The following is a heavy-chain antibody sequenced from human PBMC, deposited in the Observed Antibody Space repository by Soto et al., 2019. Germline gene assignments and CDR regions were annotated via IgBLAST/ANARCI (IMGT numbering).Heavy chain of an antibody. V-gene: IGHV4-34*01. CDR2: IHHSGST. CDR1: GGSFSGYY. Sequence: QVQLQQWGAGLLKPSETLSLTCAVYGGSFSGYYWNWIRQPAGKGLEWIGEIHHSGSTNYNPSLKRRVTISLDTSENTSSLKLSSMTAADTAVYYWARGYGMNFDDWGQGTLVTVSS. J-gene: IGHJ4*02. D-gene: IGHD3-10*01. CDR3: ARGYGMNFDD.